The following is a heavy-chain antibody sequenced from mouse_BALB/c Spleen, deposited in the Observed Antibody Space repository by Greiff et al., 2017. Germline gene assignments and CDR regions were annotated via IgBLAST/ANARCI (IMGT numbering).Heavy chain of an antibody. J-gene: IGHJ3*01. CDR1: GYTFSSYW. CDR2: ILPGSGST. Sequence: LVESGAELMKPGASVKISCKATGYTFSSYWIEWVKQRPGHGLEWIGEILPGSGSTNYNEKFKGKATFTADTSSNTAYMQLSSLTSEDSAVYYCAGRAYEFAYWGQGTLVTVAA. CDR3: AGRAYEFAY. V-gene: IGHV1-9*01. D-gene: IGHD1-1*01.